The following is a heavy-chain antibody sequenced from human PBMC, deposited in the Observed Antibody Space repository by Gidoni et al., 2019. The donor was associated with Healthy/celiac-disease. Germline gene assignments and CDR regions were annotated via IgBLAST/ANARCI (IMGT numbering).Heavy chain of an antibody. CDR1: GGSFSGYY. Sequence: QVQLQQWGAGLLKPSETLSLTCAVYGGSFSGYYWSWIRQPPGKGLEWIGEINHSGGTNYNPSLKSRVTISVDTSKNQFSLKLSSVTAADTAVYYCARGYSRSLYSSSWYSYWGQGTLVTVSS. CDR3: ARGYSRSLYSSSWYSY. D-gene: IGHD6-13*01. V-gene: IGHV4-34*01. J-gene: IGHJ4*02. CDR2: INHSGGT.